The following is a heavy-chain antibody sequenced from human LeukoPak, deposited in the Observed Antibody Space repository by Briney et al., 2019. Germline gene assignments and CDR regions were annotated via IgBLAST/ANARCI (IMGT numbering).Heavy chain of an antibody. Sequence: ASVKVSCKASGGTFSSYAISWVRQAPGQGLEWMGRIIPIFGIANYPQKFQGRVTITADKSTSTAYMELSSLRSEDTAVYYCATYYYDSSGYFRNWGQGTLVTVSS. CDR2: IIPIFGIA. D-gene: IGHD3-22*01. CDR3: ATYYYDSSGYFRN. V-gene: IGHV1-69*04. CDR1: GGTFSSYA. J-gene: IGHJ1*01.